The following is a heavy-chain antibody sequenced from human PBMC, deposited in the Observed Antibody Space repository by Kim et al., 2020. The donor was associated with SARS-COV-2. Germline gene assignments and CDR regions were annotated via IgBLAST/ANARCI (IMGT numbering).Heavy chain of an antibody. D-gene: IGHD4-4*01. CDR2: ISSSSSYI. V-gene: IGHV3-21*01. CDR3: ARCFYDYTNYYYGMDV. CDR1: GFTFSSYS. J-gene: IGHJ6*02. Sequence: GGSLRLSCAASGFTFSSYSMNWVRQAPGKGLEWVSSISSSSSYIYYADSVKGRFTISRDNAKNSLYLQMNSLRAEDTAVYYCARCFYDYTNYYYGMDVWGQGTTVTVSS.